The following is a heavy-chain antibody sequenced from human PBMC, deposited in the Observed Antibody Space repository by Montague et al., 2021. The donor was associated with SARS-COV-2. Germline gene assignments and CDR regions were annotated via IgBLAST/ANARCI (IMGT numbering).Heavy chain of an antibody. CDR3: ARHLAISGPAAVSDY. D-gene: IGHD2-2*01. CDR2: IYHSGST. J-gene: IGHJ4*02. Sequence: TLSLTCAVSGGSISSGGYSWSWIRQPPGKGLEWIGYIYHSGSTYYNPSLKSRVTISVDRSKNQFSLKLSSVTAADTAIYYCARHLAISGPAAVSDYWGQGTLVTVSS. V-gene: IGHV4-30-2*01. CDR1: GGSISSGGYS.